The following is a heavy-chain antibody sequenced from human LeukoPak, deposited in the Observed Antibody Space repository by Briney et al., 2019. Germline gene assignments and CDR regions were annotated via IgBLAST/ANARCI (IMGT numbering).Heavy chain of an antibody. CDR2: VHYTGST. Sequence: SETLSLTCTVSGVSITSHFWSWIRQPPGKGLEWIAYVHYTGSTNYNPSLKSRVTISMDTSKNQFSLRLRSVTAADTAMYYCASSAAQGIDPWGQGTLVTVSS. CDR1: GVSITSHF. J-gene: IGHJ5*02. CDR3: ASSAAQGIDP. D-gene: IGHD6-13*01. V-gene: IGHV4-59*11.